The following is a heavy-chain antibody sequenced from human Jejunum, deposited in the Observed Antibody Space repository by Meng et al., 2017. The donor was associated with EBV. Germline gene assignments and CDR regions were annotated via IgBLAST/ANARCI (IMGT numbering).Heavy chain of an antibody. J-gene: IGHJ4*02. CDR1: GFTFTNAW. CDR2: IESNTDGGAT. Sequence: EVQLVESGGGLVKLGGSLRLSCAASGFTFTNAWMSWVRQAPGKGLEWVGRIESNTDGGATDYAAPVKGRFTISRDDSKNTLYLQMNSLNTEDTAVYYCTTDPGVDFDNWGQGTLVTVSS. CDR3: TTDPGVDFDN. V-gene: IGHV3-15*04.